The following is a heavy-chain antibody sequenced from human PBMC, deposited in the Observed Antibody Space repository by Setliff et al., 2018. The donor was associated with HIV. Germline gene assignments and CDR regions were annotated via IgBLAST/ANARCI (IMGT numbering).Heavy chain of an antibody. CDR2: IYSSGST. V-gene: IGHV4-4*07. D-gene: IGHD1-26*01. J-gene: IGHJ4*02. Sequence: PSETLSLTCTVSGGSISNYYWSWIRQPAGKGLEWIGRIYSSGSTNYNPSLRGRVTMSVDTSKNQFSLKLKSVTAADTAIYFCARGKGGLVGPAEFDYWGPGTLVTVSS. CDR3: ARGKGGLVGPAEFDY. CDR1: GGSISNYY.